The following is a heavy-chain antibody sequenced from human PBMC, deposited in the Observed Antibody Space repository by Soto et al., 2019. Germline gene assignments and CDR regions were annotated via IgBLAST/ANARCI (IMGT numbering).Heavy chain of an antibody. Sequence: QVQLQESGPGLVKPSGTLSLTCGVSGGSISSEDWWTWVRQTPGKGLEWIGEIYHSGTTNYNPSLISRVTIAVDKAKSQFSLRLDSVTAADSAVYYCARSDCFGVCRGKWLDPWGQGILVTVSS. CDR2: IYHSGTT. CDR3: ARSDCFGVCRGKWLDP. D-gene: IGHD3-3*01. CDR1: GGSISSEDW. V-gene: IGHV4-4*02. J-gene: IGHJ5*02.